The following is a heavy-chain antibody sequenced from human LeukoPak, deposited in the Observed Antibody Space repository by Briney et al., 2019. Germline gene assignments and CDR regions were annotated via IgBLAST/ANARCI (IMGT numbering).Heavy chain of an antibody. CDR1: GGSISGYY. Sequence: SETLSLTCTVSGGSISGYYYNWIRQPPGKGLEWIGYIYYSGSTNYNPSLKSRVTISVDTSKNQFSLKLSSVTAADTAVYYCARVMSRGWAFDIWGQGTMVTVSS. V-gene: IGHV4-59*01. CDR3: ARVMSRGWAFDI. CDR2: IYYSGST. J-gene: IGHJ3*02. D-gene: IGHD2-15*01.